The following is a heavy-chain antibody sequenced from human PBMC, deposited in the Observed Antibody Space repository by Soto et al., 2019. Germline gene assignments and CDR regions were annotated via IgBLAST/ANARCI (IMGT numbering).Heavy chain of an antibody. CDR2: INAGNGNT. CDR3: ARSSLQKDIVVVVAAKAHAFDI. Sequence: ASVKVSCKASGYTFTSYAMHWVRQAPGQRLEWMGWINAGNGNTKYSQKLQGRVTITRDTSASTAYMELSSLRSEDTAVYYCARSSLQKDIVVVVAAKAHAFDIWGQGTMVTVSS. J-gene: IGHJ3*02. D-gene: IGHD2-15*01. V-gene: IGHV1-3*01. CDR1: GYTFTSYA.